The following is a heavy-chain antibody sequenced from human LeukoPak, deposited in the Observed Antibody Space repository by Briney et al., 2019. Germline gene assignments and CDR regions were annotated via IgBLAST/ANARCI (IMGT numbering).Heavy chain of an antibody. CDR1: GFTFSTYW. V-gene: IGHV3-74*01. Sequence: PGGSLRLSCAASGFTFSTYWMHWVRQTPGKGLVWVSSIRNDGTTTNYADSVKGRFTISRDNAKNTLYLQMNSLRAEDTAVYYCVRLYKIEGADLRGRGALVTVSS. CDR3: VRLYKIEGADL. CDR2: IRNDGTTT. D-gene: IGHD1-14*01. J-gene: IGHJ2*01.